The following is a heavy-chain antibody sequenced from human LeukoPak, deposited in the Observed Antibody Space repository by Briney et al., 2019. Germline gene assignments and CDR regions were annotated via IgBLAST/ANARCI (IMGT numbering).Heavy chain of an antibody. J-gene: IGHJ4*02. CDR3: AKGRVTTVTTGIDY. V-gene: IGHV3-33*06. Sequence: SGGSLRLSCAASGFTFSSYGMHWVRQAPGKGLEWVAVIWYDGSNKYYADTVKGRFTVSRDNSKNTLYRQMNSVGAEDTAVYYCAKGRVTTVTTGIDYWGQGTLVTVSS. CDR2: IWYDGSNK. CDR1: GFTFSSYG. D-gene: IGHD4-11*01.